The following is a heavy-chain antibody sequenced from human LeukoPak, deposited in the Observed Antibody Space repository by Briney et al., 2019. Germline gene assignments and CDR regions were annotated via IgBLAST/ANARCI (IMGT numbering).Heavy chain of an antibody. CDR3: ARDEGGEYYYGSGSYNY. V-gene: IGHV3-21*01. CDR1: GXPFSRYS. D-gene: IGHD3-10*01. CDR2: ISSSSSYI. J-gene: IGHJ4*02. Sequence: GGSLRLSRSTSGXPFSRYSMNWVRPASGKGPGWVSSISSSSSYIYYADSVMGRFTITRDNDKNSLYLQMNSLRADDTAVYYCARDEGGEYYYGSGSYNYWGQGTLVTVST.